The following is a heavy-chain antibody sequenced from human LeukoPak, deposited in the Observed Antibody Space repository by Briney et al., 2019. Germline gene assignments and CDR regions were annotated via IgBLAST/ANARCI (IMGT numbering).Heavy chain of an antibody. CDR1: GGSFSGYY. CDR3: ARGIKETYRQQLVLFDY. J-gene: IGHJ4*02. Sequence: PSETLSLTCAVYGGSFSGYYWSWIRQPPGKGLEWIGEINHSGSTNYNPSLKSRVTISVDTSKNQFSLKLSSVTAADTAVYYCARGIKETYRQQLVLFDYWGQGTLVTVSS. V-gene: IGHV4-34*01. CDR2: INHSGST. D-gene: IGHD6-13*01.